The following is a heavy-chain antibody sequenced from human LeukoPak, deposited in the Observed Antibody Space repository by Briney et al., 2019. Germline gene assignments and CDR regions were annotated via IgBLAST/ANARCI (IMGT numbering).Heavy chain of an antibody. CDR2: INSDGSST. CDR1: GFTFSSYW. V-gene: IGHV3-74*01. J-gene: IGHJ4*02. CDR3: ARGSRLWGSVSYFDY. Sequence: QSGGSLRLSCAASGFTFSSYWMHWVRQAPGKGLVWVSRINSDGSSTSYADSVKGRFTISRDNAKNTLYLQMNSLRAEDTAVYYCARGSRLWGSVSYFDYWGQGTLVTVSS. D-gene: IGHD3-16*01.